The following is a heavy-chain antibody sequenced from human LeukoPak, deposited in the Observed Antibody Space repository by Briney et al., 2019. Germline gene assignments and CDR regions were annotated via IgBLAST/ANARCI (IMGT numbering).Heavy chain of an antibody. Sequence: PSETLSLTCTVSGGSISSYYWSWIRQPPGKGLEWIGYIYYSGSTNYNPSLKSRVTISVDTSKNQFSPKLSSVTAADTAVYYCARDLLQRGGYYYYYYGMDVWGQGTTVTVSS. D-gene: IGHD3-16*01. CDR1: GGSISSYY. CDR3: ARDLLQRGGYYYYYYGMDV. J-gene: IGHJ6*02. CDR2: IYYSGST. V-gene: IGHV4-59*01.